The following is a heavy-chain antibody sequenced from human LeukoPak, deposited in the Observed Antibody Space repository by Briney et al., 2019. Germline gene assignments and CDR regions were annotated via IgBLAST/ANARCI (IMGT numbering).Heavy chain of an antibody. J-gene: IGHJ4*02. CDR2: INHSGST. CDR3: AGVVVASYYFDY. V-gene: IGHV4-34*01. CDR1: GGSFSGYY. Sequence: PSETLSLTCAVYGGSFSGYYWSWIRQPPGKGLEWIGEINHSGSTNYNPSLKSRVTISVDKSKNQFSLKLSSVTAADTAVYYCAGVVVASYYFDYWGQGTLVTVSS. D-gene: IGHD2-15*01.